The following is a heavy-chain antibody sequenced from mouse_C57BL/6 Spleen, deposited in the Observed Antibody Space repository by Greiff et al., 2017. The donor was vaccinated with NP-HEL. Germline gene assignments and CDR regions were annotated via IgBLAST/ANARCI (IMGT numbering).Heavy chain of an antibody. V-gene: IGHV5-12*01. CDR2: ISNGGGST. D-gene: IGHD3-2*02. J-gene: IGHJ4*01. CDR3: ARQTAQAKYYAMDY. CDR1: GFTFSDYY. Sequence: EVKLVESGGGLVQTGGSLKLSCAASGFTFSDYYMYWVRQTPEKRLEWVAYISNGGGSTYYPDTVKGRFTISRDNAKNTLYLQMSRLKSEDTAMYYCARQTAQAKYYAMDYWGQGTSVTVSS.